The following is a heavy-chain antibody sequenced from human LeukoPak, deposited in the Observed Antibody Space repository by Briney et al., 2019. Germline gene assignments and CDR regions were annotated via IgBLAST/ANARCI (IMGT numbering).Heavy chain of an antibody. CDR3: ARDWPLDSYDAFDI. CDR1: GFTFSSYS. J-gene: IGHJ3*02. Sequence: GGSRRLSCAASGFTFSSYSMNWVRQAPGKGLEWVSSISSSSSYIYYADSVKGRFTISRDNAKNSLYLQMNSLRAEDTAVYYCARDWPLDSYDAFDIWGQGTMVTVSS. CDR2: ISSSSSYI. V-gene: IGHV3-21*01.